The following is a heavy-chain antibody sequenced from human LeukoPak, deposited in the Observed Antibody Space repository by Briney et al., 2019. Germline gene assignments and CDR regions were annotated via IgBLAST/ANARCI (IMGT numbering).Heavy chain of an antibody. CDR1: GFTFSSYW. J-gene: IGHJ4*02. D-gene: IGHD1-14*01. V-gene: IGHV3-7*03. CDR3: AKPAKTDYADY. CDR2: IKQDGSEK. Sequence: PGGSLRLSCAASGFTFSSYWMSWVRQAPGKGLEWVANIKQDGSEKYYVDSAKSRFTISRDNSKNTLYLQMNSLRADDTAVYYCAKPAKTDYADYWGQGTLVTVSS.